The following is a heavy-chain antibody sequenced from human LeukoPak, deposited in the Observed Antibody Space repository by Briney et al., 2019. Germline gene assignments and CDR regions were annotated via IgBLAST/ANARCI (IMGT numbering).Heavy chain of an antibody. J-gene: IGHJ4*02. Sequence: GGSLRLSCAASGFTFSTYAMSWVRQAPGKGLEWVSAISGSGGSTYYADSVKGRFTISRDNSKNTLYLQMNSLRAEDTAVYYCAKSKRTAYYYDSSGYYYADYWGQGTLVTVSS. CDR1: GFTFSTYA. CDR3: AKSKRTAYYYDSSGYYYADY. D-gene: IGHD3-22*01. V-gene: IGHV3-23*01. CDR2: ISGSGGST.